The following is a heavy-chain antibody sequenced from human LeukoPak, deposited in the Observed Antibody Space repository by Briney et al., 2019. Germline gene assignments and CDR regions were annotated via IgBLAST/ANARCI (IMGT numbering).Heavy chain of an antibody. D-gene: IGHD3-22*01. CDR1: GGSISSYY. CDR3: ARVPPYYYDSSGYYYGWYFDL. Sequence: PSETLSLTCTVSGGSISSYYWSWIRQPPGKGLEWIGYIYHSGSTYYNPSLKSRVTISVDRSKNQFSLKLSSVTAADTAVYYCARVPPYYYDSSGYYYGWYFDLWGRGTLVTVSS. J-gene: IGHJ2*01. V-gene: IGHV4-59*12. CDR2: IYHSGST.